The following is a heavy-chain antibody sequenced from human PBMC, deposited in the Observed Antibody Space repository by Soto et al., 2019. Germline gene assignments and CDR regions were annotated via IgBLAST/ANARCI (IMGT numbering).Heavy chain of an antibody. D-gene: IGHD3-10*01. Sequence: QVQLVQSGAEVKKPGASMKVSCKASGYTFTSYGISWVRQAPGQGLEWMGWISAYNGNTNYAQKLQGRVTMTTDTSTSTAYMELRSLRSDDTAVYYCARESGYYGSGSYSPYYYGMDVWGQGTTVTVSS. CDR3: ARESGYYGSGSYSPYYYGMDV. V-gene: IGHV1-18*01. CDR1: GYTFTSYG. CDR2: ISAYNGNT. J-gene: IGHJ6*02.